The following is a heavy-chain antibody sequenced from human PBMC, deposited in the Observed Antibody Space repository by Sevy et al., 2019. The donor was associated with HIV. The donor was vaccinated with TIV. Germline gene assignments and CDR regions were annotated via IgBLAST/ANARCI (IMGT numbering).Heavy chain of an antibody. J-gene: IGHJ6*02. CDR1: GGSISSGGYY. CDR2: IYYSGST. V-gene: IGHV4-31*03. Sequence: SETVSLTCTVSGGSISSGGYYWSWIRQHPGKGLEWIGYIYYSGSTYYNPSLKSRVTISVDTSKNQFSLKLSSVTAADTAGYYGARDGGRFGELTPRNYYYGMDVWGQGTTVTVSS. D-gene: IGHD3-10*01. CDR3: ARDGGRFGELTPRNYYYGMDV.